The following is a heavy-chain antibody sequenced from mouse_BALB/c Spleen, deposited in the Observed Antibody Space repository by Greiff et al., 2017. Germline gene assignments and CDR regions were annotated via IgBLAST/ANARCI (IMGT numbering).Heavy chain of an antibody. CDR1: GYTFTSYW. CDR3: ARVFAY. Sequence: QVQLQQSGAELVKPGASVKLSCKTSGYTFTSYWIQWVKQRPGQGLGWIGEIFPGTGTTYYNEKFKGKATLTIDTSSSTAYMQLSSLTSEDSAVYFCARVFAYWGQGTLVTVSA. J-gene: IGHJ3*01. CDR2: IFPGTGTT. V-gene: IGHV1S132*01.